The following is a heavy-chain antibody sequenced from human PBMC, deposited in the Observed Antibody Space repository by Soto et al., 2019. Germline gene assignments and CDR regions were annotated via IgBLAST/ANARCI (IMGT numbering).Heavy chain of an antibody. J-gene: IGHJ4*02. CDR3: ARDRLVGYDSSGSLDY. CDR2: IIPILGIA. D-gene: IGHD3-22*01. CDR1: GGTFSSYT. Sequence: QVQLVQSGAEVKKPGSSVKVSCKASGGTFSSYTISWVRQAPGQGLEWMGRIIPILGIANYAQKFQGRVTITADKSTSTSYMELSRLRSEDTAVYYCARDRLVGYDSSGSLDYWGQGTLVTVSS. V-gene: IGHV1-69*08.